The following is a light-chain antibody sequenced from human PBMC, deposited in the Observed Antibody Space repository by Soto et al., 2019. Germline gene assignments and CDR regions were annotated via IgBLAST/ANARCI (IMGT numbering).Light chain of an antibody. V-gene: IGKV1-39*01. CDR1: QSISVH. CDR3: QQLQSYPPT. J-gene: IGKJ4*01. CDR2: AAS. Sequence: DIQMTQSPSSLSASVGDTVTITCRASQSISVHLNWYQQKGGKVPKLLIYAASNLYSGVPSRFSGSGSETDFALTISSLQPEDFATYYCQQLQSYPPTFCGGTKVEIK.